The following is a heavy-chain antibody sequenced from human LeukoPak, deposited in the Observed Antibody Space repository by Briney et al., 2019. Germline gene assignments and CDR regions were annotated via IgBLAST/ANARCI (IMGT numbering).Heavy chain of an antibody. V-gene: IGHV3-7*01. D-gene: IGHD2-21*01. J-gene: IGHJ4*02. CDR3: TRDTGCSGGACYSFYDY. CDR1: GFTFSSYW. Sequence: GGSLRLSCVASGFTFSSYWMTWVRQAPGQGLEWVANIKEDGSAKYHVDSVKGRFTISRDNAKNSLYLQMNSLRVEDTAVYYCTRDTGCSGGACYSFYDYWGQGTLVTVSS. CDR2: IKEDGSAK.